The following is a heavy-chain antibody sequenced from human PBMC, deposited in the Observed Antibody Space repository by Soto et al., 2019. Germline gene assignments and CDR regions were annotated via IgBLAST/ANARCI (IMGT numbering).Heavy chain of an antibody. CDR1: GGSISSYY. CDR2: IYYSGST. V-gene: IGHV4-59*01. D-gene: IGHD3-22*01. CDR3: ARGKNYYGSSGYWY. J-gene: IGHJ4*02. Sequence: PSETLSLTCTVSGGSISSYYWSWIRQPPGKGLEWIGYIYYSGSTNYNPSLKSRVTISVDTSKNQFSLKLSSVTAADTAVYYCARGKNYYGSSGYWYWGQGTLVTVSS.